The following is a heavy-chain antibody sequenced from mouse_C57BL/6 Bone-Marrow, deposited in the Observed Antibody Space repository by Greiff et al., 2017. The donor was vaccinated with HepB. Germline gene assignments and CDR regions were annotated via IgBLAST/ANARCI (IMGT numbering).Heavy chain of an antibody. J-gene: IGHJ2*01. D-gene: IGHD1-1*01. CDR2: IYPGSGNT. V-gene: IGHV1-76*01. CDR1: GYTFTDYY. Sequence: VQLVESGAELVRPGASVKLSCKASGYTFTDYYINWVKQRPGQGLEWIARIYPGSGNTYYNEKFKGKATLTAEKSSSTAYMQLSSLTSEDSAVYFCARMGITTVVAPLDYWGQGTTLTVSS. CDR3: ARMGITTVVAPLDY.